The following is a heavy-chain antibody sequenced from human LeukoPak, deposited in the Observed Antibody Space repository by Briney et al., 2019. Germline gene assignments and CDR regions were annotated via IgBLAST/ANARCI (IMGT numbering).Heavy chain of an antibody. CDR3: AREGSGSGTASLDY. Sequence: SQTLSLTCTVSGGSISSGSYYWSWIRQPAGKGLEWIGRIYTSGSTNYNPSLKSRVTISVDASKNQFSLKLSSVTAADTAVYYCAREGSGSGTASLDYWGQGTLVTVSS. D-gene: IGHD6-19*01. CDR2: IYTSGST. CDR1: GGSISSGSYY. J-gene: IGHJ4*02. V-gene: IGHV4-61*02.